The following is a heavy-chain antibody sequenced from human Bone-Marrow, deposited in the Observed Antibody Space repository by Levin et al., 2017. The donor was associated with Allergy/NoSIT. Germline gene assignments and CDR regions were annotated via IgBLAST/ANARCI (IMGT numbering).Heavy chain of an antibody. CDR1: GFDFNTHD. Sequence: ASVKVSCRGSGFDFNTHDMNWVLQAPGQGLEWVSSISGNSHYVYYADAAKGRFSISRDNAKNSMFLHMISLGVEDTVCYYCAGSQGRSGWSYYYSGMDVWGRGTTLTVSS. CDR3: AGSQGRSGWSYYYSGMDV. V-gene: IGHV3-21*06. D-gene: IGHD6-19*01. J-gene: IGHJ6*02. CDR2: ISGNSHYV.